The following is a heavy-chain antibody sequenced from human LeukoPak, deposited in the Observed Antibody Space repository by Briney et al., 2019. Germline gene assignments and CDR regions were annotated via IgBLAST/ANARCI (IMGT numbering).Heavy chain of an antibody. D-gene: IGHD3-10*01. V-gene: IGHV4-61*02. CDR2: IYTSGST. CDR1: GGSINSGSYY. Sequence: SETLSLTCTVSGGSINSGSYYWSWIRRPPGKGLEWIGRIYTSGSTNYNPSLKNRVTISVDTSKNQFSLKLNSVTAADTAVYYCARDRGFMVRGSRRGYDDYYYYMDVWGIGTTVTISS. J-gene: IGHJ6*03. CDR3: ARDRGFMVRGSRRGYDDYYYYMDV.